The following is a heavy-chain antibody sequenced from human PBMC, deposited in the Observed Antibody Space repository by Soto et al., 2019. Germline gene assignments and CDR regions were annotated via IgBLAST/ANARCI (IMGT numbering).Heavy chain of an antibody. CDR2: IYPGDSDT. Sequence: PGASLKISCKGSGYSFTSYWIGWVRQMPGKGLEWMGIIYPGDSDTRYSPSFQGQVTISADKSISTAYLQWSSLKASDTAMYYCARQGARYYYYMDVWGKGTTVTVSS. CDR1: GYSFTSYW. V-gene: IGHV5-51*01. CDR3: ARQGARYYYYMDV. J-gene: IGHJ6*03.